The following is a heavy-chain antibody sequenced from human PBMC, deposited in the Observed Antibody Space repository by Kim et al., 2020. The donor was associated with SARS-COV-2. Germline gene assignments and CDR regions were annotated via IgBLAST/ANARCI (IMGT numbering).Heavy chain of an antibody. Sequence: ASVKVSCKASGYTFTGYYMHWVRQAPGQGLEWMGWINPNSGGTNYAQKFQGWVTMTRDTSISTAYMELSRLRSDDTAVYYCARDQGSSGARFGDPKYYFDYWGQGTLVTVSS. CDR1: GYTFTGYY. CDR3: ARDQGSSGARFGDPKYYFDY. CDR2: INPNSGGT. D-gene: IGHD3-10*01. J-gene: IGHJ4*02. V-gene: IGHV1-2*04.